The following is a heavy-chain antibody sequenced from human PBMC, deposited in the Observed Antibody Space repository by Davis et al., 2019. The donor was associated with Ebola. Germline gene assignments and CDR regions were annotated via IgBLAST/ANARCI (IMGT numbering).Heavy chain of an antibody. CDR3: ATGSKSFHY. D-gene: IGHD1-14*01. CDR2: ISSSSSTI. J-gene: IGHJ4*02. V-gene: IGHV3-48*01. Sequence: GESLKISCAASGFTFSSYSMNWVRQAPGKGLEWVSYISSSSSTIYYADSVKGRFTISRDNAKNSLYLQISSLRAEDTAVYYCATGSKSFHYWGQGTLVTVSS. CDR1: GFTFSSYS.